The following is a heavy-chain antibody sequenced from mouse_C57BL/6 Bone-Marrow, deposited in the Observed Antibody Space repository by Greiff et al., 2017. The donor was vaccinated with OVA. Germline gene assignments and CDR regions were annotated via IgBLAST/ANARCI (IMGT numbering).Heavy chain of an antibody. J-gene: IGHJ4*01. Sequence: VMLVESGPGLVAPSQSLSITCTVSGFSLTSYGVHWVRQPPGKGLEWLVVIWSDGSTTYNSALKSRLSISKDNSKSQVFLKMNSLQTDDTAMYYCARQGFYSNFTLYYYAMDYWGQGTSVTVSS. V-gene: IGHV2-6-1*01. CDR1: GFSLTSYG. CDR3: ARQGFYSNFTLYYYAMDY. CDR2: IWSDGST. D-gene: IGHD2-5*01.